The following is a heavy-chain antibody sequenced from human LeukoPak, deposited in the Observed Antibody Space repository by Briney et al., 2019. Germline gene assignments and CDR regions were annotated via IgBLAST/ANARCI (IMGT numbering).Heavy chain of an antibody. CDR1: GGPISISSYH. V-gene: IGHV4-39*07. Sequence: WETLSLPCTVSGGPISISSYHCRWIRQPPGKGLEWIGSNHYSGGTHYNPSLTSRVTISRDTSKNQFSLKLSYVTAADTAVYYCARYSSSSGDWGQGTLVTVSS. J-gene: IGHJ1*01. CDR3: ARYSSSSGD. D-gene: IGHD6-6*01. CDR2: NHYSGGT.